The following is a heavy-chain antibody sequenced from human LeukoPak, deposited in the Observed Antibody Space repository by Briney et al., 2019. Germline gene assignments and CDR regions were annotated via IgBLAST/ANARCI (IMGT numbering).Heavy chain of an antibody. J-gene: IGHJ6*02. D-gene: IGHD2-2*01. V-gene: IGHV3-74*01. CDR1: GFTFSSYW. CDR2: INSDGSST. CDR3: AKRLGYCTSTSCADLYYYYGMDV. Sequence: GGSLRLSCAASGFTFSSYWMHWVRQAPGKGLVWVSRINSDGSSTSYADSVKGRFTISRDNSKNTLYLRMSSLRAEDTAVYYCAKRLGYCTSTSCADLYYYYGMDVWGQGTTVTVSS.